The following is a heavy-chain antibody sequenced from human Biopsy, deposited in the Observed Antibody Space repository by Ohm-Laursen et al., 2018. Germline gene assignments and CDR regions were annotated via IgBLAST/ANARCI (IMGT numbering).Heavy chain of an antibody. CDR1: GGDINNYY. D-gene: IGHD3-22*01. CDR2: IYPGGST. V-gene: IGHV4-4*07. Sequence: GTLSLTCNVSGGDINNYYWSWIRQPAGKGLGWIGRIYPGGSTNYNPSLKSRVTMSVDTSKKQLSLRLRSVTAADTAMYYCASVVLGPTNDAFDLWGQGTKVTVS. CDR3: ASVVLGPTNDAFDL. J-gene: IGHJ3*01.